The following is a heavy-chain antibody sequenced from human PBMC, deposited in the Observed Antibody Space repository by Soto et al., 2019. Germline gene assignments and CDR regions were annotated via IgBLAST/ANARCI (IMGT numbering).Heavy chain of an antibody. CDR1: GGSVSSGSYY. CDR3: ARGWITLAGMFDY. CDR2: MHYSGST. D-gene: IGHD6-19*01. Sequence: SETLSLTCSVFGGSVSSGSYYWSWIRQPPGKGLEWIGYMHYSGSTNYSPSLKSRVTISVDTSKNKFSLQLNSVTAADTAVYYWARGWITLAGMFDYWGPGTLVTVSS. V-gene: IGHV4-61*01. J-gene: IGHJ4*02.